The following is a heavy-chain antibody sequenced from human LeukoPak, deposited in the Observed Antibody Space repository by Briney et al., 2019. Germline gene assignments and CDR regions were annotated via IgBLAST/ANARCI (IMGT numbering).Heavy chain of an antibody. Sequence: PGGSLRLSCAASGFTFSSYAMHWVRQAPGKGLEYVSAISSNGGSTISRDNPKNTLYLQMGSLRAEDMAVYYCARATRGELFDYWGQGTLVTVSS. D-gene: IGHD1-26*01. CDR1: GFTFSSYA. V-gene: IGHV3-64*01. J-gene: IGHJ4*02. CDR2: ISSNGG. CDR3: ARATRGELFDY.